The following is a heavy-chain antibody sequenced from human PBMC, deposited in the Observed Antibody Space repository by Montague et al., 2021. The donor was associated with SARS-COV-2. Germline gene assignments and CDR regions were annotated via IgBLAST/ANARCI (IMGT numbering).Heavy chain of an antibody. J-gene: IGHJ4*02. CDR3: ARHWGIAAAGN. V-gene: IGHV4-39*01. D-gene: IGHD6-13*01. Sequence: SETLSLTCSVSGGSITDRTYYWGCIRQSPGKGLEWIGAINYSGTPSYNPSLKSRVTISLDTAKNQFSLKMTSVTAADTAVYYCARHWGIAAAGNWGQGTLVTVSS. CDR2: INYSGTP. CDR1: GGSITDRTYY.